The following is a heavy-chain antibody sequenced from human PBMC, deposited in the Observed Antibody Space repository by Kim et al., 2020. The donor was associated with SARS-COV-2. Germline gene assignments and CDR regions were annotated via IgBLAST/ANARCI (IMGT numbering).Heavy chain of an antibody. J-gene: IGHJ4*02. V-gene: IGHV3-23*01. CDR3: AKDQVVGAKVTHPMCDY. Sequence: GKGRLTISRDNSKNTLYLQMNSLRAEDTAVYYCAKDQVVGAKVTHPMCDYWGQGTLVTVSS. D-gene: IGHD1-26*01.